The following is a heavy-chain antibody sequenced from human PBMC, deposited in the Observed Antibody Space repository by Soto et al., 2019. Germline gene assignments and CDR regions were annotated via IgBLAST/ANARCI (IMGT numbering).Heavy chain of an antibody. CDR3: ASLAPYSGWVGFDI. V-gene: IGHV3-7*05. Sequence: EVQLVESGGGLVQPGGSLRLSCAASRFTFSNYWMSWVRQAPGKGLEWVANINQDGSEQYFVDSLKGRFTISRDNARNSLYLQLNSLRAEDTAVYYCASLAPYSGWVGFDIWGQGTMVTVSS. CDR1: RFTFSNYW. CDR2: INQDGSEQ. D-gene: IGHD2-15*01. J-gene: IGHJ3*02.